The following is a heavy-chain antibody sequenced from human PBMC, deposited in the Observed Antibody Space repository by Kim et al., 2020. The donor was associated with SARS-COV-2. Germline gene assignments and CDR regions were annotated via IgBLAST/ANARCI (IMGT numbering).Heavy chain of an antibody. J-gene: IGHJ2*01. D-gene: IGHD1-1*01. CDR2: MSWNSNNR. CDR1: GFTFDDYA. CDR3: AKSGYYNWPPYSCGWY. Sequence: GGSLRLSCVVSGFTFDDYAMHWVRQVPGKGLEWVSGMSWNSNNRAYADSVKGRFTISRDNAKNSLFLQMNSLRPEDTALYYFAKSGYYNWPPYSCGWY. V-gene: IGHV3-9*01.